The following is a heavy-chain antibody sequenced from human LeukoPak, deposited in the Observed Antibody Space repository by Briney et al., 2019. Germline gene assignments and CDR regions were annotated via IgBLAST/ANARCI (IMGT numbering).Heavy chain of an antibody. CDR3: ARARGSSGWYMYFDY. CDR1: GYTFTSYG. CDR2: ISAYNGNT. D-gene: IGHD6-19*01. V-gene: IGHV1-18*01. J-gene: IGHJ4*02. Sequence: GASVKVSCKASGYTFTSYGISWVRQAPGQGLEWMGWISAYNGNTNYAQKLQGRVTMTTDTSTSTAYMELRSLRSDDTAVYYCARARGSSGWYMYFDYWGQRTLVTVSS.